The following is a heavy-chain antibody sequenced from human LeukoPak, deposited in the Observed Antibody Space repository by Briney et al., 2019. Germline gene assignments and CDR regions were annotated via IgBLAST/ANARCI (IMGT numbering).Heavy chain of an antibody. J-gene: IGHJ6*02. CDR2: INHSGST. CDR1: GGSISGYY. Sequence: SETLSLTCTVSGGSISGYYWSWIRQPPGKGLEWIGEINHSGSTNYNPSLKSRVTISVDTSKNQFSLKLSSVTAADTAVYYCATGGEAMVRGVRSYYYYGMDVWGQGTTVTVSS. D-gene: IGHD3-10*01. V-gene: IGHV4-34*01. CDR3: ATGGEAMVRGVRSYYYYGMDV.